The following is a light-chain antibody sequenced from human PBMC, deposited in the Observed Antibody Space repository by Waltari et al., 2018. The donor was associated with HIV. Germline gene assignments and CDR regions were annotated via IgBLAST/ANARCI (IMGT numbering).Light chain of an antibody. J-gene: IGLJ3*02. CDR3: QLFQCCNNWV. V-gene: IGLV3-21*01. CDR1: KIGRES. Sequence: SYVLTQPPSVSVAPGQTARLTCEVHKIGRESVHWYQQRPGQAPVVVIYHDRDRPSGIPERFSGSNSGNTATLTITRVEAGDEADYYCQLFQCCNNWVFGGGTKLTVL. CDR2: HDR.